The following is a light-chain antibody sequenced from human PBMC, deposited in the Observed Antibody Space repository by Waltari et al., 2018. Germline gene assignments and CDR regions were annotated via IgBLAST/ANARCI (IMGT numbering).Light chain of an antibody. CDR3: QSYDMSLNGWV. J-gene: IGLJ3*02. Sequence: QSVLTQPPSVSGAPGQKVTISCTGSSSNIGAGYDVQWYHQLPGTAPKLPIKNNSNRPSGVPDRFSASKSGTSASLTIAGLQADDEANYFCQSYDMSLNGWVFGGGTKVTVL. CDR1: SSNIGAGYD. V-gene: IGLV1-40*01. CDR2: NNS.